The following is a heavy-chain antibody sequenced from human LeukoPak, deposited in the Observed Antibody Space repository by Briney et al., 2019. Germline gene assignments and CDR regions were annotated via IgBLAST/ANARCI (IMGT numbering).Heavy chain of an antibody. J-gene: IGHJ4*02. D-gene: IGHD6-6*01. CDR1: GFTFSSYS. CDR2: ISSSSTI. Sequence: GGSLRLSCAASGFTFSSYSMNWVRQAPGKGLEWVSYISSSSTIYYADSVKGRFTISRDNAKNSLYLQMNSLRAEDTAVYYCARGDRIAALVDYWGQGTLVTVSS. CDR3: ARGDRIAALVDY. V-gene: IGHV3-48*01.